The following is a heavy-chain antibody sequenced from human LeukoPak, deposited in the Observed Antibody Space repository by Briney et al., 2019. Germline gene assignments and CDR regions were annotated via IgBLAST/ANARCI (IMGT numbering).Heavy chain of an antibody. D-gene: IGHD3/OR15-3a*01. J-gene: IGHJ6*02. Sequence: SETLSLTCTVSGVSISSGDYYWSWIRQPPGKGLEWIGYIYYSGSTYYNPSLKSRVTISVDTSKNQFSLKLSSVTAADTAVYYCARAAPHFVLCFFRKTAYGMDVWGQGTTVTVSS. CDR1: GVSISSGDYY. V-gene: IGHV4-30-4*01. CDR2: IYYSGST. CDR3: ARAAPHFVLCFFRKTAYGMDV.